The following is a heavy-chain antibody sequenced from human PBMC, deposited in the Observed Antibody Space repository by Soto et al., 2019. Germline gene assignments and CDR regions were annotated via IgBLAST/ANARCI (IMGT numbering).Heavy chain of an antibody. V-gene: IGHV3-9*01. D-gene: IGHD1-1*01. CDR2: ISWNSGSI. J-gene: IGHJ1*01. Sequence: EVQLVESGGGLVQPGRSLRLSCAASGFTFDDYAMHWVRQAPGKGLEWVSGISWNSGSIGYADSVKGRFTISRDNAKNSLYLQMNSLRAEDTALYYCAKDSGHLAERDFQHWGQGTLVTVSS. CDR1: GFTFDDYA. CDR3: AKDSGHLAERDFQH.